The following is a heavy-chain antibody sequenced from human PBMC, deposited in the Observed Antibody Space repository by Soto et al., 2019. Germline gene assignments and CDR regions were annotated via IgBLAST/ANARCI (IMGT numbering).Heavy chain of an antibody. CDR3: AGGNFRY. Sequence: IYWVRQATGHGLEWMGWMNPNSGNTGYAQELRGRVTMTRNTSNTTAYMELTSLTSDDTGVYYCAGGNFRYWGQGTLVTVSS. CDR2: MNPNSGNT. V-gene: IGHV1-8*01. J-gene: IGHJ4*02.